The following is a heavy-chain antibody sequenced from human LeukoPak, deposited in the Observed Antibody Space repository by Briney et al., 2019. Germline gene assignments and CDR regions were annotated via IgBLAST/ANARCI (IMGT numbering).Heavy chain of an antibody. CDR1: GGSISSYY. D-gene: IGHD1-26*01. Sequence: SETLSLTCTVSGGSISSYYWSWIRQPPGKGLEWIGRIYTTGSTNYNPSLKSRITMSVDTSKNQFSLKLSSVTAADTAVYYCARSGSYSGPYVYWGQGTVVTVSS. J-gene: IGHJ4*02. CDR2: IYTTGST. CDR3: ARSGSYSGPYVY. V-gene: IGHV4-4*07.